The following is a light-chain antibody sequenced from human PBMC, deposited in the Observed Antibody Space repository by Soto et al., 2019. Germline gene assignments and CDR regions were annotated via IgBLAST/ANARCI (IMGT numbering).Light chain of an antibody. CDR2: DAS. J-gene: IGKJ1*01. V-gene: IGKV1-5*01. CDR3: QQYNT. Sequence: DIQMTQSPSTLSASVGDRVTITCRASQSISSWLAWYQQKPGKAPKLLIYDASSLESGVPSRFSGSGSGTEFTLTISSLQPDDFATCYCQQYNTFGQGTKVDIK. CDR1: QSISSW.